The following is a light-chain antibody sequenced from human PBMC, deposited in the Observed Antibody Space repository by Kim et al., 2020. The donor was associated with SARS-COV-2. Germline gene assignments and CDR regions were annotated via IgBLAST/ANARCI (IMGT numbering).Light chain of an antibody. CDR3: STWDDSLPAVV. J-gene: IGLJ2*01. Sequence: GQRVTISCSESNSNIGSNYVYCYQQFQGAAPKFVIYRNSQRPSGVPERYSASKSGTSASLVISGLRSADEAVYYCSTWDDSLPAVVFGGGTQLTVL. CDR2: RNS. V-gene: IGLV1-47*01. CDR1: NSNIGSNY.